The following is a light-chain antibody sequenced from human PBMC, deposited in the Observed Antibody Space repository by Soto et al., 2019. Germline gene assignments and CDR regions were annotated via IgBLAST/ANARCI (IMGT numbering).Light chain of an antibody. V-gene: IGKV3-11*01. CDR1: QSVSSY. CDR2: DAS. J-gene: IGKJ1*01. Sequence: EIVLTQSPATLSLSPGERATLSCRASQSVSSYLAWYQQKPGQAPRLLFYDASNRATGIPARFSGGGSGTDFTLTISSLEPEDCAVYACQQRSNWPTFGQGTKVEIK. CDR3: QQRSNWPT.